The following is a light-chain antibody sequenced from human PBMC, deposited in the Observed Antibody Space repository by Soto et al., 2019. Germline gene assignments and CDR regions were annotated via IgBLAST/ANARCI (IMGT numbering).Light chain of an antibody. V-gene: IGLV2-8*01. Sequence: QSVLTQPASVSGSPGQSIIISCTGTSSDVGSYDYVSWYQQHPGKAPKLMIYGVSKRPSGVPDRFSGSKSGNTASLTVSGLQAEDEADYYCSSYAGSNTDYVFGTGTKVTVL. CDR1: SSDVGSYDY. J-gene: IGLJ1*01. CDR3: SSYAGSNTDYV. CDR2: GVS.